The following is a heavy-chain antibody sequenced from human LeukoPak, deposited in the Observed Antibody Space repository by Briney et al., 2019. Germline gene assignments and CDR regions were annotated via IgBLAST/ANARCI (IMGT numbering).Heavy chain of an antibody. D-gene: IGHD2-15*01. Sequence: GGSLRLSCAAPGFTFSSYSMTWVRQAPGKGLEWVSSISSSSSYIYYADSVKGRFTISRDNAKNSLYLQMNSLRAEDTAVYYCARDLVVAATSSSDAFDIWGQGTMVTVSS. J-gene: IGHJ3*02. CDR3: ARDLVVAATSSSDAFDI. CDR1: GFTFSSYS. V-gene: IGHV3-21*01. CDR2: ISSSSSYI.